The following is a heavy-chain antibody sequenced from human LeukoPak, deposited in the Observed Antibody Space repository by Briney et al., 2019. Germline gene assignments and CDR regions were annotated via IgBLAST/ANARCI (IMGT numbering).Heavy chain of an antibody. J-gene: IGHJ3*02. D-gene: IGHD3-22*01. Sequence: SETLSLTCTVSGGSISSYYWSWIRQPPGKGLEWIGYIYYSGSTNYNPSLKSRVTISVDTSKNQFSLKLSSVTAADTAVYYCARDSTYYYDSSGYYLHAFDIWGQGTMVTVSS. V-gene: IGHV4-59*01. CDR2: IYYSGST. CDR3: ARDSTYYYDSSGYYLHAFDI. CDR1: GGSISSYY.